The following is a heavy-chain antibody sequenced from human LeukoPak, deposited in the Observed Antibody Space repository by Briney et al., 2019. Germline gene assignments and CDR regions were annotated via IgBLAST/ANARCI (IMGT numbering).Heavy chain of an antibody. CDR2: IYYSGST. V-gene: IGHV4-30-4*08. CDR1: GGSISSGDYY. J-gene: IGHJ4*02. Sequence: PSETLSLTCTVSGGSISSGDYYWSWIRQHPGKGLEWIGYIYYSGSTYYNPSLKSRVTISVDTSKNQFSLKLSSVTAADTAVYYCARGTDYYDSSGFDYWGQGTLVTVSS. D-gene: IGHD3-22*01. CDR3: ARGTDYYDSSGFDY.